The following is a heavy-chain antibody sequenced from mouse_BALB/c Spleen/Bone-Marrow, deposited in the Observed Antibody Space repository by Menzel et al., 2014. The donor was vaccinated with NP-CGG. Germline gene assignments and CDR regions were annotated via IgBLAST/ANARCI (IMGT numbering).Heavy chain of an antibody. CDR3: AVATVVARYAMDY. V-gene: IGHV3-1*02. D-gene: IGHD1-1*01. CDR1: GYSITSGYS. J-gene: IGHJ4*01. Sequence: VQLQQSGPDLVKPSQSLSLTCTVTGYSITSGYSWHWIRQFPGNNLEWMAYIHYSRSTNYNPSLKSRISITRDPSTNQFFLQLKSVTTEDTATYYCAVATVVARYAMDYWGQGTSANVSS. CDR2: IHYSRST.